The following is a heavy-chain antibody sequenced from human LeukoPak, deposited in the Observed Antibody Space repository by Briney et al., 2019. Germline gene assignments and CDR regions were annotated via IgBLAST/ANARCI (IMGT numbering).Heavy chain of an antibody. CDR1: GYTFTSYG. CDR2: ISAYNGNT. Sequence: ASVKVSCKASGYTFTSYGISWVRQAPGQGLEWMGWISAYNGNTNYAQKLQGRVTMTTDTSTSTAYMELRSLRSDDTAVYYCARGLYGRGGSCYWERYNWFAPWGQETLVTVSS. D-gene: IGHD2-15*01. CDR3: ARGLYGRGGSCYWERYNWFAP. V-gene: IGHV1-18*01. J-gene: IGHJ5*02.